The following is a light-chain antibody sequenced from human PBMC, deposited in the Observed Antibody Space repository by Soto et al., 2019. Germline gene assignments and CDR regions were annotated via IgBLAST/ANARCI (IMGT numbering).Light chain of an antibody. CDR1: QSIGSY. CDR3: QQYNHYSGLT. CDR2: DSS. Sequence: EVALTKSQATRCVCSGERATISWLAYQSIGSYLAWYQQKPGQAPWLLIYDSSNGATGIAARFSGSGSGTEFTLTISSLQPDDFATYYCQQYNHYSGLTVGGGTKVDI. V-gene: IGKV3D-15*01. J-gene: IGKJ4*01.